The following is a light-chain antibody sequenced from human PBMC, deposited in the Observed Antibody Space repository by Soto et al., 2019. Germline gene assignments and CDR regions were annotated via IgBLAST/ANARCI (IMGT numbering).Light chain of an antibody. CDR2: GAS. J-gene: IGKJ3*01. CDR3: QQYNNWPFT. Sequence: EIVMTQSPATLSVSPGERATLSCRASQSISSNLACYQQKPGQAPRLLIYGASTRATGIPATFSGSGSGTEFTLTISSLQSEDFAVYYCQQYNNWPFTFGPGTKVDIK. V-gene: IGKV3-15*01. CDR1: QSISSN.